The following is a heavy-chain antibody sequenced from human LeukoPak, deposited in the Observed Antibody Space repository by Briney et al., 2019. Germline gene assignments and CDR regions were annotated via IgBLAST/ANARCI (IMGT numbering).Heavy chain of an antibody. CDR3: ARASYYDILTGLNWFDP. D-gene: IGHD3-9*01. J-gene: IGHJ5*02. CDR2: INPNSGGT. V-gene: IGHV1-2*02. Sequence: ASVKVSCKASGYTFTSYGISWVRQAPGQGLEWMGWINPNSGGTNYAQKFQGRVTMTRDTSISTAYMELSRLRSDDTAVYYCARASYYDILTGLNWFDPWGQGTLVTVSS. CDR1: GYTFTSYG.